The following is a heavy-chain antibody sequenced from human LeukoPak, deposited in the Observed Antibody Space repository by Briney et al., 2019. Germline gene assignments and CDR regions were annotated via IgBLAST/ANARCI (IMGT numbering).Heavy chain of an antibody. CDR2: IYPGNSRT. J-gene: IGHJ5*02. CDR1: GYSFTNYW. CDR3: ARLKGSGNWFDP. Sequence: GESLKISCKGSGYSFTNYWIGWVRQMPGEGLEWMGIIYPGNSRTRYRPLFEGQVTISADKSMNTAYLQWSSLKASDTAMYYCARLKGSGNWFDPWGQGTLVTVSS. V-gene: IGHV5-51*01. D-gene: IGHD1-26*01.